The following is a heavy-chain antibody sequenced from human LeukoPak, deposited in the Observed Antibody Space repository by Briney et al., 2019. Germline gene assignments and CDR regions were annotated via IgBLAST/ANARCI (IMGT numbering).Heavy chain of an antibody. V-gene: IGHV5-51*01. CDR1: GYRFTTYW. CDR2: VYPDDSDS. J-gene: IGHJ4*02. D-gene: IGHD6-19*01. CDR3: ARPGYRSRYFDY. Sequence: GESLKISCKVSGYRFTTYWIGWVRQMPGKGLQWMGNVYPDDSDSRYSPSFQGQVTISADKSISTAYLQWSSLKASDTAMYYCARPGYRSRYFDYWGQGTLVTVSS.